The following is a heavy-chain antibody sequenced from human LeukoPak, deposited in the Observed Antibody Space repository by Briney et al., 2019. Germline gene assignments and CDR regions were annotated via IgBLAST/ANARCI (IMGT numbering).Heavy chain of an antibody. CDR3: AGDQLELNFDY. CDR1: GFTFSSYW. Sequence: GGSLRLSCAASGFTFSSYWMHWVRQAPGKGLVWVSRINSDGSSTSYADSVKGRFTISRDNAKNTLYLQMNSLRAEDTAVYYCAGDQLELNFDYWGQGTLVTVSS. V-gene: IGHV3-74*01. J-gene: IGHJ4*02. D-gene: IGHD1-7*01. CDR2: INSDGSST.